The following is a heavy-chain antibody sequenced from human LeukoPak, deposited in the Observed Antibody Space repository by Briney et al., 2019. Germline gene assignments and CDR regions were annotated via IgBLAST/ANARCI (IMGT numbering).Heavy chain of an antibody. CDR2: ISGSGGTT. D-gene: IGHD5-24*01. CDR1: GFTFSSYA. J-gene: IGHJ4*02. V-gene: IGHV3-23*01. CDR3: ARWPAEGEN. Sequence: GGSLRLSCAASGFTFSSYAMTWVRQAPGKGLEWVSTISGSGGTTYYADSVKGRFTLSRDNSKNTLYLQMNSLRAEDTAVYYCARWPAEGENWGQGTLVTVSS.